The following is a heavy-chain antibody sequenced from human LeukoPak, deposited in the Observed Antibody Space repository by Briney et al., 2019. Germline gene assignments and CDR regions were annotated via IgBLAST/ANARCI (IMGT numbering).Heavy chain of an antibody. J-gene: IGHJ5*02. CDR1: GYTFTGYY. V-gene: IGHV1-2*02. CDR3: TRPYYDFWSGYADNWCDP. Sequence: GASVKVSCKASGYTFTGYYMHWVRQAPGQGLEGMGWINPNSGGTNYAQKFQGRVTMTRDTSISTADMELSRLRSDDTAVYYCTRPYYDFWSGYADNWCDPWGQGTLVTVSS. D-gene: IGHD3-3*01. CDR2: INPNSGGT.